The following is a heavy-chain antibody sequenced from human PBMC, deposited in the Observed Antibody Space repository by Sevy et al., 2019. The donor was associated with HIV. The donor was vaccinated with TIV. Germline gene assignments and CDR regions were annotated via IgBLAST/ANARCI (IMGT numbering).Heavy chain of an antibody. J-gene: IGHJ5*02. Sequence: GSLRLSCVASGFNFRNFWMSWVRQAPGKGLECVADIKQDGSEAYYVDSVKGRFTISRDNPKNSLYLQMNSLRDEDTAMYFCVRDKEVGASILDAWGQGTPVTVSS. V-gene: IGHV3-7*03. CDR3: VRDKEVGASILDA. CDR1: GFNFRNFW. D-gene: IGHD1-26*01. CDR2: IKQDGSEA.